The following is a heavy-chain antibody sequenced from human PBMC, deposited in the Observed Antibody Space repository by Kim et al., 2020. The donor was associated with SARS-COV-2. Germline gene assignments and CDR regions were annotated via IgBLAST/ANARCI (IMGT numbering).Heavy chain of an antibody. V-gene: IGHV4-59*08. CDR3: ARLHPTIFRPMDY. D-gene: IGHD3-3*01. J-gene: IGHJ4*02. Sequence: YTPSLTGRVTISVYTSKTPFSLKLSSVTAADTAVYYCARLHPTIFRPMDYWGQGTLVTVSP.